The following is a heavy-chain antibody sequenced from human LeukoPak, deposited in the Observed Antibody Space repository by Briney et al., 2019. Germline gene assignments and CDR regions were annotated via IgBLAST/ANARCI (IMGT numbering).Heavy chain of an antibody. Sequence: HRASVKVSCKASGYTFTGYYMHWVRQAPGQGLEWMGWINPNSGGTNYAQKFQGRVTMTRDTSISTAYMELSRLRSDDTAVYYCARDLGGGPRGYCMDVWGQGTTVTVSS. V-gene: IGHV1-2*02. D-gene: IGHD2-15*01. CDR2: INPNSGGT. J-gene: IGHJ6*02. CDR3: ARDLGGGPRGYCMDV. CDR1: GYTFTGYY.